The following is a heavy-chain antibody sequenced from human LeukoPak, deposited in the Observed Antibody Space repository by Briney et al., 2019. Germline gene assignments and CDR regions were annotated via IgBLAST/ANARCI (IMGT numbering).Heavy chain of an antibody. CDR1: GGSISSSSYY. D-gene: IGHD6-13*01. CDR3: ARDVVAAAGSFDY. Sequence: SETLSLTCTVSGGSISSSSYYWGWIRQPAGQGLEWIGRIYSSGSTNYSPSLKSRVTMSVDTSKNQFSLKLSSVTAADTAVYYCARDVVAAAGSFDYWGQGTQVTVSS. J-gene: IGHJ4*02. CDR2: IYSSGST. V-gene: IGHV4-61*02.